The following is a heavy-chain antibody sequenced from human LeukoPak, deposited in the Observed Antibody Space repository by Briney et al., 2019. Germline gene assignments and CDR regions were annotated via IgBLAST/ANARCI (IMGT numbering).Heavy chain of an antibody. Sequence: TGGSLRLSCAASGFTFSRFWMNWVRQAPGKGLEWVATIKQDGSEKYYVDSVEGRFTVSKDNAKNSLHLQLNSLGAEDTAVYYCGRDFRFDYWGQGTL. J-gene: IGHJ4*02. V-gene: IGHV3-7*04. CDR1: GFTFSRFW. CDR3: GRDFRFDY. CDR2: IKQDGSEK. D-gene: IGHD2/OR15-2a*01.